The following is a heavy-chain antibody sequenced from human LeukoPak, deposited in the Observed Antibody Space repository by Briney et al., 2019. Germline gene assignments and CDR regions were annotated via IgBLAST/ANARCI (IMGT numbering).Heavy chain of an antibody. CDR2: INPSGGST. Sequence: ASVKVSCKASGYTFTSYYMHWVRQAPGQGLEWMGIINPSGGSTSYAQKFQGRVTMTRDTSTSTVYMGLSSLRSEDTAVYYCASIVPADNWFDPWGQGTLVTVSS. J-gene: IGHJ5*02. D-gene: IGHD2-2*01. CDR3: ASIVPADNWFDP. V-gene: IGHV1-46*01. CDR1: GYTFTSYY.